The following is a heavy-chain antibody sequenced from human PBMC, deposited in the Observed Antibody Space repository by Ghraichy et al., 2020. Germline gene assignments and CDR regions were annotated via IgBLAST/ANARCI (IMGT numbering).Heavy chain of an antibody. Sequence: SETLSLTCAVYGGSFSGYYWSWIRQPPGKGLEWIGEINHSGSTNYNPSLKSRVTISVDTSKNQFSLKLSSVTAADTAVYYCARVTGMTTVTTGTVPTFDYWGQGTLVTVSS. D-gene: IGHD4-17*01. J-gene: IGHJ4*02. V-gene: IGHV4-34*01. CDR2: INHSGST. CDR3: ARVTGMTTVTTGTVPTFDY. CDR1: GGSFSGYY.